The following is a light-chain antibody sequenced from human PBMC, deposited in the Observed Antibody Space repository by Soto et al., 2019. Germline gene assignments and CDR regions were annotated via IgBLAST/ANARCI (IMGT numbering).Light chain of an antibody. Sequence: EIVLTQSPATLALSPGDRATLSCGASQSVSNNYLAWYQHKPGLAPRVLIYDASRRATGIPDRFSGSGSGTDFTLTSSRREPEDFAVYYCHQHGSSPWTFGQGTKVETK. J-gene: IGKJ1*01. CDR3: HQHGSSPWT. V-gene: IGKV3D-20*01. CDR2: DAS. CDR1: QSVSNNY.